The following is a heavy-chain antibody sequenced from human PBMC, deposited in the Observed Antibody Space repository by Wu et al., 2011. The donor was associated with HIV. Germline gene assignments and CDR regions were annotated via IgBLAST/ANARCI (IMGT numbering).Heavy chain of an antibody. CDR1: GSTLSRYT. CDR3: AREWGLGVAAAGTATKLYYYYGIDV. V-gene: IGHV1-69*16. CDR2: VIPVLSTS. D-gene: IGHD6-13*01. Sequence: QFQLVQSGSEVKKPGSSVKVSCKAPGSTLSRYTINWVRQAPGQGLEWMGAVIPVLSTSYYAQDFQGRVTISTDEYTTTAYMELSGLRSEDTAVYYCAREWGLGVAAAGTATKLYYYYGIDVWGQGTTVTVSS. J-gene: IGHJ6*02.